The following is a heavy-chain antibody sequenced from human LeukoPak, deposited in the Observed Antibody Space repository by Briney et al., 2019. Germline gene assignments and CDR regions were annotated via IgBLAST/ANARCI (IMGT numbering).Heavy chain of an antibody. D-gene: IGHD2/OR15-2a*01. V-gene: IGHV4-34*01. CDR1: GGSFSGYY. CDR2: INHSGST. Sequence: SETLSLTCAVYGGSFSGYYWSWIRQPPGKGLEWIGEINHSGSTNYNPSLKSRVTISVDTSKNQFSLKLSSVTAADTAVYYCASSVLLRYYFDYWGQGTLVTVSS. CDR3: ASSVLLRYYFDY. J-gene: IGHJ4*02.